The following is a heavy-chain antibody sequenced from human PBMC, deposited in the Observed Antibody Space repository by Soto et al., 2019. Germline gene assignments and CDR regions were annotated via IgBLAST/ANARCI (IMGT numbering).Heavy chain of an antibody. D-gene: IGHD3-22*01. CDR1: GFTFSSYS. Sequence: PGGSLRLSCAASGFTFSSYSMNWVRQAPGKGLEWVSYISSSSSTTYYADSVKGRFTISRDNAKNTMYLQMNSLRAEDTAVYYCAKRVPDDNSAYVLDEWGQGSLVTVSS. CDR2: ISSSSSTT. V-gene: IGHV3-48*01. J-gene: IGHJ4*02. CDR3: AKRVPDDNSAYVLDE.